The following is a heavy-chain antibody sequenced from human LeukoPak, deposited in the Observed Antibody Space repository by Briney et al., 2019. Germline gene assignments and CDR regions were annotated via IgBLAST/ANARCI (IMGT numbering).Heavy chain of an antibody. J-gene: IGHJ1*01. V-gene: IGHV1-2*06. CDR1: GYTFTGYY. CDR2: INPNSGGT. Sequence: ASVKVSCKASGYTFTGYYMHWVRQAPGQGLEWMGRINPNSGGTNYAQKFQGRVTMTRDTSISTAYMELGRLRSDDTAVYYCASLTSGYLLEYFQHWGQGTLVTVSS. D-gene: IGHD3-22*01. CDR3: ASLTSGYLLEYFQH.